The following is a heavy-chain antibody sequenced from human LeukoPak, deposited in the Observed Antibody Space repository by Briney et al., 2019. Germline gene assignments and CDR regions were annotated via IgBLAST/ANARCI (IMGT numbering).Heavy chain of an antibody. D-gene: IGHD3-10*01. V-gene: IGHV1-3*01. CDR1: GYTFTSYA. CDR3: ARSRITMVRGALVY. CDR2: INAGNGNT. J-gene: IGHJ4*02. Sequence: ASVKVSCKASGYTFTSYAMHWVRQAPGQRLEWMGWINAGNGNTKYSQKFQGRVTITRDTSASTAYMELSSLRSEDAAVYYCARSRITMVRGALVYWGQGTLVTVSS.